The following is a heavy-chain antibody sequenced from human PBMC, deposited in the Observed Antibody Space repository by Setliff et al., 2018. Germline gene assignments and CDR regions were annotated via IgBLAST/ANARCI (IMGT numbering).Heavy chain of an antibody. D-gene: IGHD6-19*01. CDR2: ISSIGIAI. CDR3: AVTSLAVAGTDAFDF. V-gene: IGHV3-48*04. CDR1: GFTFSSCS. J-gene: IGHJ3*01. Sequence: PRLSCAASGFTFSSCSMSWVRQAPGKGLEWVSNISSIGIAIFYADSVKGRFTISRDNAKNSLYLQMDSLRPEDTAVYYCAVTSLAVAGTDAFDFWGQGSMVTVSS.